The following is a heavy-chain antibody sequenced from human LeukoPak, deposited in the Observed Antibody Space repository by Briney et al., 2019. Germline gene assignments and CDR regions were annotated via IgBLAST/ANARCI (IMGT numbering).Heavy chain of an antibody. CDR1: GGSLSGYY. D-gene: IGHD6-19*01. CDR3: ARGGWFFDY. V-gene: IGHV4-31*11. J-gene: IGHJ4*02. CDR2: IYYSGST. Sequence: PSETLSLTCAVYGGSLSGYYWSWIRQHPGKGLEWIGYIYYSGSTYYNPSLKSRVTISVDTSKNQFSLKLSSVTAADTAVYYCARGGWFFDYWGQGTLVTVSS.